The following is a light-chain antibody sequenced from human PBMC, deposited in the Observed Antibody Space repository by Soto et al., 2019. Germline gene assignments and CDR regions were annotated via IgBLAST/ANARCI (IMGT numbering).Light chain of an antibody. V-gene: IGKV3-15*01. CDR1: QSVASN. CDR3: QQYHNWPPQYT. Sequence: EIVMTQSPASLSVSPGDGATLSCRASQSVASNVAWYQQKPGQGPRLLIHGASTRAAGVPARFSGSGSGTDFPLTISSLQSEDFAVYYCQQYHNWPPQYTFGQGTKLQI. CDR2: GAS. J-gene: IGKJ2*01.